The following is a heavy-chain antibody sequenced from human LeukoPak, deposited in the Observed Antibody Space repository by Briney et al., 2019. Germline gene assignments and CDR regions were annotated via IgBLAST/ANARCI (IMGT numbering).Heavy chain of an antibody. CDR3: TRDLRVIAMPHYFDY. Sequence: GGSLRLSCTASGFTFGDYAMSWVRQAPGKGLEWVGFIRSKAYGGTTEYAASVKGRFTISRDDSKSIAYLQMNSLKTEDTAVYYCTRDLRVIAMPHYFDYWGQGTLVTASS. V-gene: IGHV3-49*04. CDR2: IRSKAYGGTT. CDR1: GFTFGDYA. J-gene: IGHJ4*02. D-gene: IGHD2-21*01.